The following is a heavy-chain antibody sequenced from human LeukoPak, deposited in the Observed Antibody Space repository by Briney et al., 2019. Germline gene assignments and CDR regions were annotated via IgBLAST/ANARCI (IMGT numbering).Heavy chain of an antibody. CDR2: IIPILGIA. Sequence: ASVKVSCKASGGTFSSYAISWVRQAPGQGLEWMGRIIPILGIANYAQKLQGRVTMTTDTSTSTAYMGLRSLRSDDTAVYYCANYGYNSFDYWGQGTLVTVSS. CDR3: ANYGYNSFDY. V-gene: IGHV1-69*04. J-gene: IGHJ4*02. CDR1: GGTFSSYA. D-gene: IGHD5-24*01.